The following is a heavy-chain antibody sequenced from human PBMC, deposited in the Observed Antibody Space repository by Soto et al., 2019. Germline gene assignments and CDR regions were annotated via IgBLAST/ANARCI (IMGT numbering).Heavy chain of an antibody. Sequence: GGSLRLSCAASGFTFTNYVMSWVRQAPGKGLEWVSVISGSGSSTYYADSVKGRFTISRDNSKNTLYLQMNSLRAEDTAVYYCAKKSLRTYFAYWGQGTLVTVSS. CDR2: ISGSGSST. J-gene: IGHJ4*02. CDR1: GFTFTNYV. V-gene: IGHV3-23*01. CDR3: AKKSLRTYFAY.